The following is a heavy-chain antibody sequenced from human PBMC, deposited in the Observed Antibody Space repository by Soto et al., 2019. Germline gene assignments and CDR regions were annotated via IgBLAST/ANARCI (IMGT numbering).Heavy chain of an antibody. CDR1: GYTFTIYW. CDR3: ARPANTVADHFDL. V-gene: IGHV5-51*01. CDR2: IYPSDSDT. D-gene: IGHD4-17*01. J-gene: IGHJ4*02. Sequence: PXESLRISRQVSGYTFTIYWIGLVRQMPGKGLEWMGIIYPSDSDTRYSPSFQGQVTISADQSINTAYLQWDSLKASDTAIYYCARPANTVADHFDLWGQGTPVTVSS.